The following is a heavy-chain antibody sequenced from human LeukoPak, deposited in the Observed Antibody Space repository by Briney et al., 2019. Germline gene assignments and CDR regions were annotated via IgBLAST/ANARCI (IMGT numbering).Heavy chain of an antibody. V-gene: IGHV3-74*01. D-gene: IGHD3-10*01. CDR1: GFTFSSYW. J-gene: IGHJ6*03. CDR3: ARDPGGFDYMDV. CDR2: INTDGSST. Sequence: PGGSLRLSCAASGFTFSSYWMHWVRQAPGKGLVWVSRINTDGSSTSYADSVKGRFTISRDNAKNTLYLQMNSLRAEDTAAYYCARDPGGFDYMDVWGKGTTVTVSS.